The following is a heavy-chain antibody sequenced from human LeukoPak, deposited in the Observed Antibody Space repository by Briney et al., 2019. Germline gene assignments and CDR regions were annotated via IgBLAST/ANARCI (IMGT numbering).Heavy chain of an antibody. D-gene: IGHD3-3*01. J-gene: IGHJ6*02. CDR1: GFTFSSYA. CDR2: ISGSGGST. V-gene: IGHV3-23*01. Sequence: GGSLRLSCAASGFTFSSYAMSWARQAPGKGLEWVSAISGSGGSTYYADSVKGRFTISRDNSKNTLYLQMNRLRAEDTAVYYCAKDLAQMYYDFCSGYYYYYYGMDVWGQGTTVTVSS. CDR3: AKDLAQMYYDFCSGYYYYYYGMDV.